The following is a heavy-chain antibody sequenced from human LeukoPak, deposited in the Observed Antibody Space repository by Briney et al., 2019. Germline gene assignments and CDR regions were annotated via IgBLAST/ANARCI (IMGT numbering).Heavy chain of an antibody. Sequence: GGSLRLSCAASGFTLSDYAMSWVRQAPGKGLECVSVISGSGGSTYYADSVKGRFTISRDNSKNTLYLQLNSLRAEDTAVYYCAKDRFFAYWGPGTLVTVSS. CDR3: AKDRFFAY. CDR1: GFTLSDYA. J-gene: IGHJ4*02. CDR2: ISGSGGST. V-gene: IGHV3-23*01.